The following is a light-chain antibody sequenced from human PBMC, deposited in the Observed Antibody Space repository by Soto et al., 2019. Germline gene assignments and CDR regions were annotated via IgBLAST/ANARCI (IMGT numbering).Light chain of an antibody. V-gene: IGKV1-5*03. CDR2: QAS. Sequence: DIQLTQSPSTLSASVGDRVTITCRASESIDIWLAWYQQRPGKATKLLIYQASSLESGVPSRFSGSGSGTEFSLAISSLQPDDGASYSCQHHNRYPRTFGQGTKVEI. CDR1: ESIDIW. CDR3: QHHNRYPRT. J-gene: IGKJ1*01.